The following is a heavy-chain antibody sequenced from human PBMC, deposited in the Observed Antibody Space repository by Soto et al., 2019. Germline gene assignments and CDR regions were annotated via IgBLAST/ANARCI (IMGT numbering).Heavy chain of an antibody. D-gene: IGHD3-22*01. Sequence: EAQLVESGGDLVQPGGSLRLSCGASGFTLRGYWMHWVRQAPGKGLVWVSRFGGDENYTDYADSVKGRFTISRDNAKNTLYLQMNNLRAEDTAVYYCTRASYYYDSSGYSYAFDIWGQGTMVTVSS. CDR3: TRASYYYDSSGYSYAFDI. CDR2: FGGDENYT. J-gene: IGHJ3*02. V-gene: IGHV3-74*01. CDR1: GFTLRGYW.